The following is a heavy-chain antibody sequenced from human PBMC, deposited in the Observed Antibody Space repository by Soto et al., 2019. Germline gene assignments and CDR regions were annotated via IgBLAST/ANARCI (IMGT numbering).Heavy chain of an antibody. Sequence: SETLSLTCTVSGGSISNYYWSWVRQPPGKGLEWIGYIYDSGSTNYNPSLKSRVTISVDTSKNQFSLRLTSVTAADTAVYYCARDKYYGSGSYVTDYWGQGTLVTVSS. J-gene: IGHJ4*02. CDR2: IYDSGST. CDR1: GGSISNYY. D-gene: IGHD3-10*01. V-gene: IGHV4-59*01. CDR3: ARDKYYGSGSYVTDY.